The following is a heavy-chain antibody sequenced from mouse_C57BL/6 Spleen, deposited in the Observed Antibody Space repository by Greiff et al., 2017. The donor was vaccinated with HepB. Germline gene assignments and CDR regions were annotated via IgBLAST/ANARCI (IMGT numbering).Heavy chain of an antibody. J-gene: IGHJ3*01. V-gene: IGHV1-4*01. CDR2: INPSSGYT. D-gene: IGHD1-1*01. Sequence: QVQLQQSGAELARPGASVKMSCKASGYTFTSYTMHWVKQRPGQGLEWIGYINPSSGYTKYNQKFEDKATLTADKSSSTAYMQLSSLTSEDSAVYYCASGYGSTWFAYWGQGTLVTVSA. CDR3: ASGYGSTWFAY. CDR1: GYTFTSYT.